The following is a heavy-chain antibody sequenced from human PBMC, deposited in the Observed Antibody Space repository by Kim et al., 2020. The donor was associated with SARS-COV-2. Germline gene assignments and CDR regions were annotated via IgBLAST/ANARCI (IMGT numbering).Heavy chain of an antibody. D-gene: IGHD6-19*01. J-gene: IGHJ4*02. CDR2: IIPIFGTA. CDR3: ARVSSGSGWNGVWGY. CDR1: GGTFSSYA. V-gene: IGHV1-69*13. Sequence: SVKVSCKASGGTFSSYAISWVRQAPGQGLEWMGGIIPIFGTANYAQKFQGRVTITADESTSTAYMELSSLRSEDTAVYYCARVSSGSGWNGVWGYWGQGTLVTVSS.